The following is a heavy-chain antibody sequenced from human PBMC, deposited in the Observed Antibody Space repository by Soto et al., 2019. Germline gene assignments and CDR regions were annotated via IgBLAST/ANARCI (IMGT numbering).Heavy chain of an antibody. D-gene: IGHD6-13*01. CDR2: IHPGDSDT. CDR3: ARHNRYSSTWFEGWFDP. J-gene: IGHJ5*02. CDR1: GYSFTSYW. Sequence: GASLKISCKGSGYSFTSYWIAWVRQMPGRGLEWMGIIHPGDSDTRYSPFFQGQVTISADKSISTAYLQWSSLKASDTAMYYCARHNRYSSTWFEGWFDPWGQGTLVTVSS. V-gene: IGHV5-51*01.